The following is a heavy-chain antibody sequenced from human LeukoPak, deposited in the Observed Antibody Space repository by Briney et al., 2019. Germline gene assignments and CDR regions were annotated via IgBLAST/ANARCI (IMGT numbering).Heavy chain of an antibody. CDR3: AKVSLDRLLDP. Sequence: GGSLRLPCAASGFTFSDYYMSWIRQAPGKGLEWVSYISSSSSYTNYADSVKGRFTISRDNAKNSLYLQMNSLRAEDTAVYYCAKVSLDRLLDPWGQGTLVTVSS. D-gene: IGHD3-9*01. CDR2: ISSSSSYT. V-gene: IGHV3-11*06. CDR1: GFTFSDYY. J-gene: IGHJ5*02.